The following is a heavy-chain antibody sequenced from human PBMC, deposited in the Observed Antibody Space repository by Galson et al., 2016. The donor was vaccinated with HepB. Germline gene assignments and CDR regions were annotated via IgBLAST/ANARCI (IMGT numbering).Heavy chain of an antibody. Sequence: SCKTSGYTFTSYALHWVRPARGQSLEWMGWVNASNGNTKYSQKFQGRGTITRDTSARKAHMELSSLRSEDTAVYYCARGHYDSSGLDYWGQGTLVTVSS. CDR3: ARGHYDSSGLDY. D-gene: IGHD3-22*01. CDR1: GYTFTSYA. CDR2: VNASNGNT. J-gene: IGHJ4*02. V-gene: IGHV1-3*01.